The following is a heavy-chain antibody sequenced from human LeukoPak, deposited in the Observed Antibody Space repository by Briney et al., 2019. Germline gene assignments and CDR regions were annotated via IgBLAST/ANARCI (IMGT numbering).Heavy chain of an antibody. CDR2: IFDGKTT. D-gene: IGHD5-24*01. V-gene: IGHV4-34*12. Sequence: KASDTLSLTCAVYGESLNYYYWSWIRQSPGKGLEWIGEIFDGKTTNYNPSLKSRVTISAATSSNQFSLNLKSVTAADTAVYYCASGALATRLHSWAQGTLVIVSS. CDR3: ASGALATRLHS. CDR1: GESLNYYY. J-gene: IGHJ4*02.